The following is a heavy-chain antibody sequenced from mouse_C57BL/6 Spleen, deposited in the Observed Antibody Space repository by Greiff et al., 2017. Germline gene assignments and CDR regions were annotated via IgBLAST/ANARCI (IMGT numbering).Heavy chain of an antibody. J-gene: IGHJ3*01. D-gene: IGHD2-4*01. CDR2: IYPGSGST. Sequence: QVQLQQPGAELVKPGASVKMSCKASGYTFTSYWITWVKQRPGQGLEWIGDIYPGSGSTNYNEKFKSKATLTVDTSSSTAYMQLSSLTSEDSAVYYCANLYYDYDWFAYWGQGTLVTASA. CDR1: GYTFTSYW. CDR3: ANLYYDYDWFAY. V-gene: IGHV1-55*01.